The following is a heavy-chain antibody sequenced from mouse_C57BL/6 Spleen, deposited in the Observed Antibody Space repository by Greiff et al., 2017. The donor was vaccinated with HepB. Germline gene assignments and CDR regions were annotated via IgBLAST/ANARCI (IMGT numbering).Heavy chain of an antibody. J-gene: IGHJ1*03. D-gene: IGHD1-1*01. CDR1: GYTFTSYW. V-gene: IGHV1-72*01. CDR3: AREASLITTVVARYFDV. CDR2: IDPNSGGT. Sequence: QVQLKQPGAELVKPGASVKLSCKASGYTFTSYWMHWVKQRPGRGLEWIGRIDPNSGGTKYNEKFKSKATLTVDKPSSTAYMQLSSLTSEDSAVYYCAREASLITTVVARYFDVWGTGTTVTVSS.